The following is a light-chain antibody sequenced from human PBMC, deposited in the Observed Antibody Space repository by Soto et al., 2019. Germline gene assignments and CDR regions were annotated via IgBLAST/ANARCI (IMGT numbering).Light chain of an antibody. CDR1: SSDVGGFDF. CDR2: DVS. J-gene: IGLJ3*02. CDR3: CLYTASYSV. V-gene: IGLV2-11*01. Sequence: QSALTQPRSVSGSPGQSVAISCIATSSDVGGFDFVSWYQQHPGKAPKLVIYDVSKRPSGVPDRFSGSRSGDTASLTISGLQAEDEADYYCCLYTASYSVFGGGTKLTVL.